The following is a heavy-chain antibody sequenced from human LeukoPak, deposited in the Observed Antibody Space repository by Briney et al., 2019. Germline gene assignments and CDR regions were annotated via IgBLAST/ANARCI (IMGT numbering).Heavy chain of an antibody. CDR1: GFTFSSYG. D-gene: IGHD2-2*01. V-gene: IGHV3-30*02. Sequence: PGGSLRLSCAASGFTFSSYGMHWVRQAPGKGLEWVAFIRYDGSNKYYADSVKGRFTISRDNSKNTLYLQMNSLRAEDTAVYYCAKDREYLHPYYYYYYMDVWGKGTTVTVSS. CDR2: IRYDGSNK. CDR3: AKDREYLHPYYYYYYMDV. J-gene: IGHJ6*03.